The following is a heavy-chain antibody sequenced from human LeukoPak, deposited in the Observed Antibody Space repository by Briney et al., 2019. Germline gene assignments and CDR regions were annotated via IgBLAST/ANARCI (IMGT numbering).Heavy chain of an antibody. D-gene: IGHD1-26*01. J-gene: IGHJ4*02. CDR1: GFTFTSYS. CDR3: AKGGKWDVTPFDY. V-gene: IGHV3-23*01. CDR2: ISGGGGST. Sequence: GGALRLSCAASGFTFTSYSMNWVRQAPGKGREWVSTISGGGGSTYYADSVKGRFTISRDNTKNTLYLQVNSLRAEDTAVYYCAKGGKWDVTPFDYWGQGTLVTVSS.